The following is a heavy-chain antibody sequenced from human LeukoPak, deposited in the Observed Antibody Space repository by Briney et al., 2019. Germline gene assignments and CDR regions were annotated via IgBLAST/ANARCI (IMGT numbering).Heavy chain of an antibody. CDR2: ISGSGGST. V-gene: IGHV3-23*01. CDR1: GFTFSSYA. J-gene: IGHJ6*02. CDR3: AKVYSSGWAYYYYYYGMDV. D-gene: IGHD6-19*01. Sequence: GGSLRLSCAASGFTFSSYAMSWVRQAPGKGLEWVSAISGSGGSTYYADSVKGRFTISRDNSKNTLYLQMNSLRAEDTAVYYCAKVYSSGWAYYYYYYGMDVWGQGTTVTVSS.